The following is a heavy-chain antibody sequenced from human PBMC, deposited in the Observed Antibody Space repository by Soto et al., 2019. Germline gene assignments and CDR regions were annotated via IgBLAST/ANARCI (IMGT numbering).Heavy chain of an antibody. CDR1: GFTFSSYS. CDR3: ARDQYCSGGSCYPEYFQH. CDR2: ISSSSSTI. Sequence: EVQLVESGGGLVQPGGSLRLSCAASGFTFSSYSMNWVRQAPGKGLEWVSYISSSSSTIYYEVSVKGRFTISRDNAKNSLYLQMNSLRDEDTAVYYCARDQYCSGGSCYPEYFQHWGQGTLVTVSS. D-gene: IGHD2-15*01. J-gene: IGHJ1*01. V-gene: IGHV3-48*02.